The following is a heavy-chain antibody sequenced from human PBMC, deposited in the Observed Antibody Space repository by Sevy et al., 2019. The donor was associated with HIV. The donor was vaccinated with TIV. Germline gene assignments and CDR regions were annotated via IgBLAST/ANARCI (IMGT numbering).Heavy chain of an antibody. V-gene: IGHV4-39*02. CDR1: GGSISSSVYY. CDR2: FYYGGST. D-gene: IGHD3-22*01. J-gene: IGHJ4*02. CDR3: AKVSMIVVVITDDCGYYFDY. Sequence: SETLSLTCTVSGGSISSSVYYWGWIRQPPGKGLEWIGSFYYGGSTYYNPSLKSRITISVDTSKNHFSLKLSSVTAADTAVYYCAKVSMIVVVITDDCGYYFDYWGQGTLVTVSS.